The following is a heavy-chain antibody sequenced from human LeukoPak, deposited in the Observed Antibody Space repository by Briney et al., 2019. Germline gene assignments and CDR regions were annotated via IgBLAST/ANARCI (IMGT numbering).Heavy chain of an antibody. Sequence: PGGSLRLSCAASGFTFSSYAMSWVRQAPGKGLEWVSAISGSGGSTYYADSVKGRFTISRDNSKNTLYLQMNSLRAEGTAVYYCAKDREDSSGYYPDPLFDYWGQGTLVTVSS. J-gene: IGHJ4*02. D-gene: IGHD3-22*01. V-gene: IGHV3-23*01. CDR1: GFTFSSYA. CDR2: ISGSGGST. CDR3: AKDREDSSGYYPDPLFDY.